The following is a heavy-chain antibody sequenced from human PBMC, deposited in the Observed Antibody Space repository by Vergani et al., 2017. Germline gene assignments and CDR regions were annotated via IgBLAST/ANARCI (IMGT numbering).Heavy chain of an antibody. D-gene: IGHD3-22*01. Sequence: QVQLVQSGAEVKKPGSSVKVSCKASGGTFSSYAISWVRQAPGQGLEWMGRIIPIFGTANYAQKFQGRVTITADESTSTAYMELSSLRSEDTAVYYCAGDLGNMIVEKSGGEYWGQGTLVTVSS. J-gene: IGHJ4*02. CDR2: IIPIFGTA. V-gene: IGHV1-69*18. CDR1: GGTFSSYA. CDR3: AGDLGNMIVEKSGGEY.